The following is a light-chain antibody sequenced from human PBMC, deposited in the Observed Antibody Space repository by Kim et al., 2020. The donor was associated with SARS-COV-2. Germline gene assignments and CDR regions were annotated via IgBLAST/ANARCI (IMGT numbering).Light chain of an antibody. V-gene: IGKV1-39*01. Sequence: YESVGERVTITCRTSQRISIYLNWKQQKPGKAPKLLVYAVSRLQSGVPSRFSGSGAGTDFTLTISRLQPEDFETYYCQQSYRTPYTFGQGTKLEI. CDR2: AVS. J-gene: IGKJ2*01. CDR3: QQSYRTPYT. CDR1: QRISIY.